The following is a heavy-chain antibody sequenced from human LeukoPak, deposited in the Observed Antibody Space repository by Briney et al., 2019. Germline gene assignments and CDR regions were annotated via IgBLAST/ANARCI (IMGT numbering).Heavy chain of an antibody. J-gene: IGHJ4*02. CDR1: GYTFTSYG. CDR3: ASGKYCSSTSCLGRFDY. Sequence: ASVKVSCKASGYTFTSYGTSWVRQAPGQGLEWMGWISAYNGNTNYAQKLQGRVTMTTDTSTSTAYMELRSLRSDDTAVYYCASGKYCSSTSCLGRFDYWGQGTLVTVSS. V-gene: IGHV1-18*01. CDR2: ISAYNGNT. D-gene: IGHD2-2*01.